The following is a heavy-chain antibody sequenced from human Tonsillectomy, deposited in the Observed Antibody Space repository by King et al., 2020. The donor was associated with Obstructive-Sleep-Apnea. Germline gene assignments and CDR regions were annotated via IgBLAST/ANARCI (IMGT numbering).Heavy chain of an antibody. CDR3: ARVGGANYDILTGYGDY. J-gene: IGHJ4*02. Sequence: VQLVESGAEVKEPGASVEGSCKASGYIFTSHYMYVVRQAPGPGLYVMGIINPSGGGTSYALEFQGRVTMTRDTSTSTVYMELSSLRSEDTAVYYCARVGGANYDILTGYGDYWGQGTLVTVSS. CDR2: INPSGGGT. V-gene: IGHV1-46*01. CDR1: GYIFTSHY. D-gene: IGHD3-9*01.